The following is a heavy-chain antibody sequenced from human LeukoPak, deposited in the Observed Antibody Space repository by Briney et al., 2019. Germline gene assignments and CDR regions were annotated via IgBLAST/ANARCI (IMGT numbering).Heavy chain of an antibody. D-gene: IGHD3-22*01. CDR2: ISAYNGNT. Sequence: ASVKVSCKASGYTFTSYGISWVRQAPGQGLEWMGWISAYNGNTNYAQKFQGRVTMTRDMSTSTVYMELSSLRSEDTAVYYCARSYYYDSSGYHNWFDPWGQGTLVTVSS. CDR3: ARSYYYDSSGYHNWFDP. V-gene: IGHV1-18*01. CDR1: GYTFTSYG. J-gene: IGHJ5*02.